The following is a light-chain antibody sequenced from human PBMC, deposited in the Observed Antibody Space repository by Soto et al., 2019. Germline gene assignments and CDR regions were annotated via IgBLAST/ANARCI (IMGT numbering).Light chain of an antibody. V-gene: IGLV2-23*02. CDR3: CSYAGTSTYV. CDR1: SSDVGSYNL. J-gene: IGLJ1*01. CDR2: EVT. Sequence: QSVLTQPASVSGSPGQSITISCTGTSSDVGSYNLVSWYQQHPGKAPKLMIYEVTKRPSGISNRFSGSKSGNTASLTISGLQADDEADYYCCSYAGTSTYVFGTGTRSPS.